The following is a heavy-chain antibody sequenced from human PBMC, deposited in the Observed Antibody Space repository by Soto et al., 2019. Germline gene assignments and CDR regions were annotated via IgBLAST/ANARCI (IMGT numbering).Heavy chain of an antibody. D-gene: IGHD3-16*01. Sequence: GGSLRLSYAASGFTFGGYDMHWVRQATGKGLEWVSAIGTAGDTYYPGSVKGRFTISRENAKNSLYLQMNSLRAEDTAVYYCARALTSQGPIDYWGQGTLVTVSS. V-gene: IGHV3-13*01. CDR2: IGTAGDT. J-gene: IGHJ4*02. CDR1: GFTFGGYD. CDR3: ARALTSQGPIDY.